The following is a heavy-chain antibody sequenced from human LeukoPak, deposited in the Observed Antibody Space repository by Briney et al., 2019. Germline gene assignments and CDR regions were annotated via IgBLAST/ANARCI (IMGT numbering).Heavy chain of an antibody. CDR3: AKKGYYDGSGYYMYYFDH. D-gene: IGHD3-22*01. J-gene: IGHJ4*02. Sequence: PGGSLRLSCAASGFTFSSYAMSWVRQAPGKGPEWVSAISGSGGTAYYADSVKGRFTISRDNSKNTLYLQMNSLRAEDTAVYYCAKKGYYDGSGYYMYYFDHWGQGTLVTVSS. CDR2: ISGSGGTA. V-gene: IGHV3-23*01. CDR1: GFTFSSYA.